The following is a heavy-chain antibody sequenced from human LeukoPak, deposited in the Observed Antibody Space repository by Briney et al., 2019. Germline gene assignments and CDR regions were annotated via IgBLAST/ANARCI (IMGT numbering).Heavy chain of an antibody. CDR3: SREMGN. V-gene: IGHV1-2*02. Sequence: GASVKVPCKASRYNFTGFYIHCVRQAPGQGLEWMGWINPNIGGTSYAQKFQGRVTMTRDTSISTAYMELSRLRSDDTAVYYCSREMGNWGQGTLLTVSS. CDR2: INPNIGGT. D-gene: IGHD7-27*01. J-gene: IGHJ4*02. CDR1: RYNFTGFY.